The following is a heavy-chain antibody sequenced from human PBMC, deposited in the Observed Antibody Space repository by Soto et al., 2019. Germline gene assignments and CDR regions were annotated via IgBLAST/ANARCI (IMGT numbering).Heavy chain of an antibody. D-gene: IGHD3-3*01. CDR2: ISSSGSTI. V-gene: IGHV3-11*01. J-gene: IGHJ4*02. CDR1: GFTFSDYY. CDR3: ARDYYDFWSGYPINDY. Sequence: PGGSLRLSCAASGFTFSDYYMSWIRQAPGKGLERVSYISSSGSTIYYADSVKGRFTISRDNAKNSLYLQMNSLRAEDTAVYYCARDYYDFWSGYPINDYWGQGTLVTVSS.